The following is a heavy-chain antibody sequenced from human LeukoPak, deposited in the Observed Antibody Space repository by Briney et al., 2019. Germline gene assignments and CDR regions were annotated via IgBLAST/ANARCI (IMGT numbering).Heavy chain of an antibody. V-gene: IGHV4-34*01. CDR3: ARGASKRDGYNEE. CDR1: GGSFSGYF. D-gene: IGHD5-24*01. J-gene: IGHJ4*02. Sequence: SETLSLTCAVYGGSFSGYFWSWIRQPPGKGLEWIGEINHSGSTNYNPSLKSRVTISVDTSKNQFSLKLSSVTAADTAVYYCARGASKRDGYNEEWGQGTLVTVSS. CDR2: INHSGST.